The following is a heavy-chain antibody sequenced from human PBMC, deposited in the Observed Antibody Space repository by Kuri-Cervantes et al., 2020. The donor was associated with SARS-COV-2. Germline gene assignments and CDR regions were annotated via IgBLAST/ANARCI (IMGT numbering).Heavy chain of an antibody. CDR2: ISGSGGST. CDR3: ARGKQDFDY. CDR1: GFTFSNYA. Sequence: GGSLRLSCAASGFTFSNYAMNWVRQAPGKGLEWVSGISGSGGSTYYADSVKGRFTISRDNSKNTLFLQMNSLRAEDTAVYYCARGKQDFDYWGQGTLVTVSS. V-gene: IGHV3-23*01. J-gene: IGHJ4*02.